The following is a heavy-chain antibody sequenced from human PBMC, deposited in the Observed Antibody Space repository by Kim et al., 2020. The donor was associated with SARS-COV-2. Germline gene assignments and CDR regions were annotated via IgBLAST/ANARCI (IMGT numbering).Heavy chain of an antibody. J-gene: IGHJ4*02. Sequence: SETLSLTCAVYGGSFSGYYWSWIRQPPGKGLEWIGEINHSGSTNYNPSLKSRVTISVDTSKNQFSLKLSSVTAADTAVYYCARGPRRLKNLGIAVAGISFDYWGQGTLVTVSS. CDR2: INHSGST. D-gene: IGHD6-19*01. CDR1: GGSFSGYY. V-gene: IGHV4-34*01. CDR3: ARGPRRLKNLGIAVAGISFDY.